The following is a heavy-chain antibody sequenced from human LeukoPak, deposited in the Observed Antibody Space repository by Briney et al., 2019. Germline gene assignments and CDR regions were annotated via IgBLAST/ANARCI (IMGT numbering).Heavy chain of an antibody. Sequence: GGSLRLSCTASGFTFGDYAMSWVRQAPGKGLEWVSVIYSGGSTYYADSVKGRFTISRDNAKNSLYLQMNSLRAEDTAVYYCARDLDYDILTGYPLNSWGQGTMVTVSS. V-gene: IGHV3-66*01. CDR2: IYSGGST. CDR3: ARDLDYDILTGYPLNS. CDR1: GFTFGDYA. J-gene: IGHJ3*01. D-gene: IGHD3-9*01.